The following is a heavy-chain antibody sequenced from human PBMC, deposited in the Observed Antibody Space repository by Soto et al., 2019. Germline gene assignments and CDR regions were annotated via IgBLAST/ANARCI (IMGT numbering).Heavy chain of an antibody. V-gene: IGHV1-24*01. CDR1: GYTLTELS. D-gene: IGHD5-18*01. CDR2: FDPEDGET. Sequence: VKVSCKVSGYTLTELSMHWVRQAPGKGLEWMGGFDPEDGETIYAQKFQGWVTMTRDTSISTAYMELSRLRSDDTAVYYCAREVAAMVTSTADYFDYWGQGTLVTVSS. J-gene: IGHJ4*02. CDR3: AREVAAMVTSTADYFDY.